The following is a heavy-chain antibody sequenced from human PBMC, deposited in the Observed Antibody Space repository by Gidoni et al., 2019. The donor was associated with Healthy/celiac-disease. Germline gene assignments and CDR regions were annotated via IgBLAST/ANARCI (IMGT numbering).Heavy chain of an antibody. CDR2: FDPEDGET. J-gene: IGHJ6*02. V-gene: IGHV1-24*01. CDR1: GYTLTELP. CDR3: ATDRLSGGYSYGGGGNMDV. Sequence: QVQLVQSGAAVKKPGASVKVSCKVSGYTLTELPMHWVRQAPGKGLEWMGGFDPEDGETIDEQKFQGRVTIAGDTSTDTADKKMRSLRSGDTAGYYWATDRLSGGYSYGGGGNMDVWGQGTTVTVSS. D-gene: IGHD5-18*01.